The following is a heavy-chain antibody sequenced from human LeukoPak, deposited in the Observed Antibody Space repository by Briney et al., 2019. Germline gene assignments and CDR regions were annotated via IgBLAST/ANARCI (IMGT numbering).Heavy chain of an antibody. CDR2: INHRGST. CDR3: ARFSLGYDAFDI. V-gene: IGHV4-34*01. D-gene: IGHD3-22*01. Sequence: SETLSLTCAVYGGFFSGYYWNWIRQSPGKGLEWIGEINHRGSTNNNPSLKSRVTISVDTSKNQFSLKLSSVTAADTAVYYCARFSLGYDAFDIWGQGTMVTVSS. J-gene: IGHJ3*02. CDR1: GGFFSGYY.